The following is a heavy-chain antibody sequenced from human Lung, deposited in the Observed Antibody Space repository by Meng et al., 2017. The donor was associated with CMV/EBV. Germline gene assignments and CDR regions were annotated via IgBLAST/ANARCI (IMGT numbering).Heavy chain of an antibody. D-gene: IGHD6-13*01. CDR1: GFTFEDYD. Sequence: SXKISXAASGFTFEDYDMDWVRQISGKGLEWVSRISWNGGFVGYADSVKGRFTISRDNAKNSLYLQMNSLRVEDTALYYCAKRAAGRYYFDYWGQGTVVTVSS. CDR2: ISWNGGFV. J-gene: IGHJ4*02. V-gene: IGHV3-9*01. CDR3: AKRAAGRYYFDY.